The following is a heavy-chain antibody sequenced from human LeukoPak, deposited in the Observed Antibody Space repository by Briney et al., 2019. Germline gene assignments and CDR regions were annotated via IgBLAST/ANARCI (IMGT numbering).Heavy chain of an antibody. Sequence: PSETLSLTCTVSGGSISFYHWSWIRQPPGKGLEWIGYISYSGSTNYNPSLKSRVTISLDTSKNQFSLKLSSVTAADTAVYYCARDVGGGPFFDYWGQGTLVTVSS. CDR1: GGSISFYH. J-gene: IGHJ4*02. CDR3: ARDVGGGPFFDY. V-gene: IGHV4-59*01. D-gene: IGHD2-15*01. CDR2: ISYSGST.